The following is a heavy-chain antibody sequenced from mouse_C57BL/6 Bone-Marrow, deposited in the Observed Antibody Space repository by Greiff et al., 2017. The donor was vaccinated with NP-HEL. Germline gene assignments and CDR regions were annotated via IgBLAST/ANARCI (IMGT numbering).Heavy chain of an antibody. CDR3: GGGPLPWFAY. J-gene: IGHJ3*01. Sequence: QVQLKESGAELVKPGASVKLSCKASGYTFTSYWMQWVKQRPGQGLEWIGEIDPSDSYTNYNQKFKGKATLTVDTSSSTAYMQLSSLTSEDSAVYYCGGGPLPWFAYWGQGTLVTVSA. CDR1: GYTFTSYW. V-gene: IGHV1-50*01. CDR2: IDPSDSYT.